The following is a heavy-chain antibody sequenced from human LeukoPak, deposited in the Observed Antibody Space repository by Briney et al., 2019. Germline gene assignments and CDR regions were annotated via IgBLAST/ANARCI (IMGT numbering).Heavy chain of an antibody. J-gene: IGHJ6*02. Sequence: GGSLRLSCAASGFTFSNYAMSWVRQAPGKGLEWVSSISGSGSSTYYADPVKGRFTISRDNSKNSLYLQMNSLRAEDTAVYYCAKYCVSTSCSNRGAYYGMDVWGQGTTVTVSS. V-gene: IGHV3-23*01. CDR1: GFTFSNYA. CDR2: ISGSGSST. CDR3: AKYCVSTSCSNRGAYYGMDV. D-gene: IGHD2-2*01.